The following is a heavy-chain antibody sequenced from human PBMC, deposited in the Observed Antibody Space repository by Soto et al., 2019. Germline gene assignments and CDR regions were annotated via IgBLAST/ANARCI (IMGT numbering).Heavy chain of an antibody. Sequence: SETLSLTCTVSGGSISSYYWSWIRQPPGKGLEWIGYIYYSGSTNYNPSLKSRVTISVDTSKNQFSLKLSSVTAADTAVYYCARTVARYYYYMDVWGKGTTVT. CDR1: GGSISSYY. J-gene: IGHJ6*03. CDR3: ARTVARYYYYMDV. D-gene: IGHD4-17*01. V-gene: IGHV4-59*08. CDR2: IYYSGST.